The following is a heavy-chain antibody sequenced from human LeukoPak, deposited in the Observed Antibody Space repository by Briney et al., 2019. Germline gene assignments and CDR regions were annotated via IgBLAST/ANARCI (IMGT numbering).Heavy chain of an antibody. CDR3: ARASNVLRYFDWYTPSDY. Sequence: SETLSLTCTVSGGSISSSSYYWGWIRQPPGKGLEWIGSIYYSGSTYYNPSLKSRVTISVDTSKNQFSLKLSSVTAADTAVYYCARASNVLRYFDWYTPSDYWGQGTLVTVSS. D-gene: IGHD3-9*01. CDR2: IYYSGST. J-gene: IGHJ4*02. CDR1: GGSISSSSYY. V-gene: IGHV4-39*07.